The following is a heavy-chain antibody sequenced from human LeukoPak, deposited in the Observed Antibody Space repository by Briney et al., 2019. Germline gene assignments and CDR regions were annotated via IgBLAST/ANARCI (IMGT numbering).Heavy chain of an antibody. D-gene: IGHD6-13*01. CDR2: INHSGRT. Sequence: GSLRLSCAASGFTFSSYAMSWVRQAPGKGLEWIGEINHSGRTNYNPSLKSRVTISVDTSKNQFSLKLSSVTAADTAVYYCARGFAAPLGYWGQGTLVTVSS. CDR1: GFTFSSYA. CDR3: ARGFAAPLGY. V-gene: IGHV4-34*01. J-gene: IGHJ4*02.